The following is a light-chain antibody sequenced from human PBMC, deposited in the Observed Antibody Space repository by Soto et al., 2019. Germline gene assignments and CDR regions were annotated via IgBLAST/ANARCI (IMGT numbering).Light chain of an antibody. J-gene: IGLJ2*01. CDR3: AAWDDSLNGPL. CDR1: SSNIGSYT. CDR2: SNN. V-gene: IGLV1-44*01. Sequence: QLVLTQTPSASGTPGQRVTISCSGSSSNIGSYTVNWYLQLPGTAPKLLIYSNNQRPSGVPDRFSGSKSGTSASLAISGLPAEDEADYYCAAWDDSLNGPLFGGGTKVTVL.